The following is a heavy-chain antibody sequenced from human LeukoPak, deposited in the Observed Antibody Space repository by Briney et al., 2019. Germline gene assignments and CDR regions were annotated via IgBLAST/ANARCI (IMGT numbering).Heavy chain of an antibody. CDR1: GFTFSSYG. CDR2: IRYDGSNK. V-gene: IGHV3-30*02. Sequence: GGSLRLSCAASGFTFSSYGMHWVRQAPGKGLEWVAFIRYDGSNKYYADSVKGRFTISRDNSKNTLYLQMNSLRAEDTAVYYCVKDRGFYDFWSGPNAFDIWGQGTMVTVSS. CDR3: VKDRGFYDFWSGPNAFDI. J-gene: IGHJ3*02. D-gene: IGHD3-3*01.